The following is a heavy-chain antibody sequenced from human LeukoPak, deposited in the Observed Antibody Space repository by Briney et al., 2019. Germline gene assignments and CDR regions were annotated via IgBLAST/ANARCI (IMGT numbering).Heavy chain of an antibody. Sequence: GGSLRLSCAASGFTFSSYAMSWVRQAPGKGLEWVSAISGSGGSTYYADSVKGRFTISRDNSKNTLYLQMNSLRAEDTAVYYCKDLGELSLRLDYWGQGTLVTVSS. CDR3: KDLGELSLRLDY. CDR2: ISGSGGST. CDR1: GFTFSSYA. J-gene: IGHJ4*02. V-gene: IGHV3-23*01. D-gene: IGHD3-16*02.